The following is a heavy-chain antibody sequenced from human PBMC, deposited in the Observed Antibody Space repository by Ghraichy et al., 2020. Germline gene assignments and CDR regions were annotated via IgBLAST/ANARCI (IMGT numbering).Heavy chain of an antibody. CDR1: GGSVSSDTYN. V-gene: IGHV4-61*01. CDR3: ARESLYYGSGSYYSPPRSSGMDV. CDR2: IDNTGST. Sequence: SETLSLTCSVSGGSVSSDTYNWTWIRQPPGKGLEWIGFIDNTGSTKYNPSLKSRVTISVDTSKNLFSLKLPSVTAADSAVDYCARESLYYGSGSYYSPPRSSGMDVWGQGTTVTVSS. J-gene: IGHJ6*02. D-gene: IGHD3-10*01.